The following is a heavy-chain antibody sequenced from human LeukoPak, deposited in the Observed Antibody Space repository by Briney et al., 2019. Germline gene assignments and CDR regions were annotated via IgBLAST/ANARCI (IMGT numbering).Heavy chain of an antibody. CDR3: ARHGPYSSGWPLSESGGGWYFDL. J-gene: IGHJ2*01. D-gene: IGHD6-19*01. Sequence: SETLSLTCNVSGDSISSSNYYWSWIRQPPGKGLEWIGYIYYSGSTNYNPSLKSRVTISVDTSKNQFSLKLSSVTAADTAVYYCARHGPYSSGWPLSESGGGWYFDLWGRGTLVTVSS. V-gene: IGHV4-61*05. CDR1: GDSISSSNYY. CDR2: IYYSGST.